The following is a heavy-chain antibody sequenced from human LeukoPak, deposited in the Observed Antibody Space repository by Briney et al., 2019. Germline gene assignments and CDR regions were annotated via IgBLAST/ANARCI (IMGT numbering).Heavy chain of an antibody. CDR2: IYYSGST. Sequence: SETLSLTCTVSGGSISSYYWSWIRQPPGKGLEWIGYIYYSGSTNYNPSLKSRVTISVDTAKNQFSLKLSSVTAAATAAYYCARGGYSYGYDDDFDYWGQGTLVTVSS. V-gene: IGHV4-59*01. CDR1: GGSISSYY. CDR3: ARGGYSYGYDDDFDY. J-gene: IGHJ4*02. D-gene: IGHD5-18*01.